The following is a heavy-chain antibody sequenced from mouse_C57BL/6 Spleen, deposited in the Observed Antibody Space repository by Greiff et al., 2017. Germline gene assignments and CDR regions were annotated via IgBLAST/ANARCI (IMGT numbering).Heavy chain of an antibody. CDR1: GYTFTDYE. J-gene: IGHJ3*01. CDR2: IDPETGGT. D-gene: IGHD2-4*01. CDR3: KGLRRGLFAY. Sequence: QVQLKQSGAELVRPGASVTLSCKASGYTFTDYEMHWVKQTPVHGLEWIGAIDPETGGTAYNQKFKGKAILTADKSSSTAYMELRSLTSEDSAVYYCKGLRRGLFAYWGQGTLVTVSA. V-gene: IGHV1-15*01.